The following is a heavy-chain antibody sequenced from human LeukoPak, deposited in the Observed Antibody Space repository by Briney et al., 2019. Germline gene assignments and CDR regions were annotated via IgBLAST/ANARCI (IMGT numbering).Heavy chain of an antibody. CDR2: IYHSGSN. CDR1: GYSISSGYY. J-gene: IGHJ5*02. Sequence: PSGTLSLTCAVSGYSISSGYYWGWLRRPPGRALEWIGTIYHSGSNNFNPPLKSRFPIPLDTSKYQFSLKLSSVTAADAAVYYCARDRPLLSAWSWFDPWGQGTLVTVSS. D-gene: IGHD6-19*01. CDR3: ARDRPLLSAWSWFDP. V-gene: IGHV4-38-2*02.